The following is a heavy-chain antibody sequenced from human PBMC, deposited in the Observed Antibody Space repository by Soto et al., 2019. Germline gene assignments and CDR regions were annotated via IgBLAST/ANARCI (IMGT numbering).Heavy chain of an antibody. CDR2: ISGFGDST. D-gene: IGHD2-2*01. CDR3: ARDAVVVVPAVIRNWFDP. V-gene: IGHV3-23*01. J-gene: IGHJ5*02. Sequence: GGSLRLSCAASVFSFSSYGMSWVRQAPGKGLEWVSGISGFGDSTYYADSVKGRFTISRDNSENTLYLQMSSLRAEDTAVYFCARDAVVVVPAVIRNWFDPWGQGTQGTVSS. CDR1: VFSFSSYG.